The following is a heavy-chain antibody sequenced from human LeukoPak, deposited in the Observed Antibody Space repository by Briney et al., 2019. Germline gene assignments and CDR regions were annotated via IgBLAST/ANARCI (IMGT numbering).Heavy chain of an antibody. CDR2: MNPNSGNT. D-gene: IGHD3-10*01. CDR3: AGDMVRGVILRRVLEY. V-gene: IGHV1-8*03. Sequence: ASVKVSCKASGYTFTSYDINWVRQATGQGLEWMGWMNPNSGNTGYAQKFQGRVTITRNTSISTAYMELSSLRSDDTAVYYCAGDMVRGVILRRVLEYWGQGTLVTVSS. CDR1: GYTFTSYD. J-gene: IGHJ4*02.